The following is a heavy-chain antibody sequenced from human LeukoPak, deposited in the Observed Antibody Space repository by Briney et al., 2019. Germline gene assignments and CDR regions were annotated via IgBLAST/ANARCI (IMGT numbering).Heavy chain of an antibody. V-gene: IGHV3-30*18. J-gene: IGHJ4*02. D-gene: IGHD3-22*01. CDR3: AKDALYYYYSTPQY. CDR1: GFTLRSYR. CDR2: ISYDGSNK. Sequence: PGGSLRHSLAASGFTLRSYRMHWVRPARAKGLAWVALISYDGSNKYYADTVRDRFTLSSDNSNNTLSLPINNLRAKDTAVYYCAKDALYYYYSTPQYWGRGTGVSVSS.